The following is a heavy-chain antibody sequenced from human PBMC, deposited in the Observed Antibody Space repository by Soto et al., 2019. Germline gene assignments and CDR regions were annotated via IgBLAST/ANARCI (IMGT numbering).Heavy chain of an antibody. J-gene: IGHJ4*02. D-gene: IGHD6-13*01. CDR2: IYTGDSET. CDR3: ARSPRSSPYFDY. V-gene: IGHV5-51*01. Sequence: GASLKISCQRSGYTFSNFWIAWVRHLHGKGLEYMGIIYTGDSETRYSPSFHGKVTISADRSIGTAYLQWSSLEASDSAFYFCARSPRSSPYFDYWGQGALVTVSS. CDR1: GYTFSNFW.